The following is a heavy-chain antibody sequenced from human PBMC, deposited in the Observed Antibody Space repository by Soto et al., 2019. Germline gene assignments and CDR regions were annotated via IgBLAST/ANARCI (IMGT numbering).Heavy chain of an antibody. J-gene: IGHJ6*02. CDR1: GYSFTSYW. Sequence: PGESLKISCKGSGYSFTSYWIGWVRQMPGKGLEWMGIIYPGDSDTRYSPSFQGQVTISADKSISTAYLQWSSLKASDTAMYYCARLGYYDSSGSSYYYYYGMDVWGQGSSVTVSS. CDR2: IYPGDSDT. D-gene: IGHD3-22*01. V-gene: IGHV5-51*01. CDR3: ARLGYYDSSGSSYYYYYGMDV.